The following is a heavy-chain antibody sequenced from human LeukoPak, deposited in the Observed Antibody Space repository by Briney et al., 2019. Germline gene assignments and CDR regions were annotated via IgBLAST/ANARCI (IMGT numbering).Heavy chain of an antibody. CDR1: GFTFSSYG. CDR2: ISYDGSNK. Sequence: GGSLRLSCAASGFTFSSYGMHWVRQAPGKGLEWVAVISYDGSNKYYADSVKGRFTISRDNSKNTLYLQMNSLRAEDTAVYYCAKDALRYCSSTSCFHYFDDWGQGTLVTVSS. CDR3: AKDALRYCSSTSCFHYFDD. J-gene: IGHJ4*02. V-gene: IGHV3-30*18. D-gene: IGHD2-2*01.